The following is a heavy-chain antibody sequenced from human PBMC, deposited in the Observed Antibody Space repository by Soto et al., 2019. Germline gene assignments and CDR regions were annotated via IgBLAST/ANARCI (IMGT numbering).Heavy chain of an antibody. V-gene: IGHV3-53*02. J-gene: IGHJ2*01. D-gene: IGHD6-6*01. Sequence: EVQLVETGGLLIQPGGSLRLSCAASGFTVSSKYMSWVRQAPGKELEWVSSLYGGGNTYYADSVKGRFAISRDSSKNTLYLQMNSLRVKDTAVYYCAREYSSSSWFFDLWGRGTLVIVSS. CDR1: GFTVSSKY. CDR2: LYGGGNT. CDR3: AREYSSSSWFFDL.